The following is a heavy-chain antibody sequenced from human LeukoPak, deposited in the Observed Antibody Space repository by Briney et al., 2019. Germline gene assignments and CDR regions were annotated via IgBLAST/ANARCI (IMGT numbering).Heavy chain of an antibody. D-gene: IGHD2-8*01. J-gene: IGHJ6*03. V-gene: IGHV4-4*07. CDR3: VRGVTSTNYYYFYMDV. CDR2: INTSGST. CDR1: GGSMRNYY. Sequence: SETLSLTCTVSGGSMRNYYWSWIRQPAGRGLEWIGRINTSGSTKYNPSLKSRVTMSVETSKSQFSLNLSSVTAADTAVYFCVRGVTSTNYYYFYMDVWGKGTTVTISS.